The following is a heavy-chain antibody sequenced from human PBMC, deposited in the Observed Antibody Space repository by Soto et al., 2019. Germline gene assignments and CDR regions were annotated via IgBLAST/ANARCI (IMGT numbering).Heavy chain of an antibody. CDR2: ISYDGSNK. CDR3: VRAYSWLLPDLDY. J-gene: IGHJ4*02. Sequence: QVQLVESGGGVVQPGRSLRLCCAASGFTFSSYAMHWVRQAPGKGLEWVAVISYDGSNKYYADAVKGRFTISRDNSKNTLYLQMNSLRAEDTAVYYCVRAYSWLLPDLDYWGQGTLVTVSS. D-gene: IGHD3-22*01. CDR1: GFTFSSYA. V-gene: IGHV3-30-3*01.